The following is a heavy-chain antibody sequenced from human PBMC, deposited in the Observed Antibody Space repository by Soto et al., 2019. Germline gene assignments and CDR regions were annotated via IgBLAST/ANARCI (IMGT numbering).Heavy chain of an antibody. CDR1: GFTFSSYA. CDR3: ATKGGSSEDAFDI. J-gene: IGHJ3*02. D-gene: IGHD3-10*01. CDR2: ISGSGGST. Sequence: GGSLRLSCAASGFTFSSYAMSWVRQAPGKGLEWVSAISGSGGSTYYADSVKGRFTISRDNSKNTLYLQMNSLRAEDTAVYYCATKGGSSEDAFDIWDQGTMVTVSS. V-gene: IGHV3-23*01.